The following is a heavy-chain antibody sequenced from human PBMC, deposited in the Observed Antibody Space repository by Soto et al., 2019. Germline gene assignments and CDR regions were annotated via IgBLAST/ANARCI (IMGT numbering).Heavy chain of an antibody. CDR3: ARDKITGLFDY. J-gene: IGHJ4*02. V-gene: IGHV4-4*02. CDR1: GDSISSDNW. D-gene: IGHD2-8*02. Sequence: PSETLSLTCVVSGDSISSDNWWSWVRQPPGKGLEWIAYIYNSGSTNYNPSLKSRVTISVDTSKNQFSLDLSSVTAADTAVYYCARDKITGLFDYWGQGTLVTVSS. CDR2: IYNSGST.